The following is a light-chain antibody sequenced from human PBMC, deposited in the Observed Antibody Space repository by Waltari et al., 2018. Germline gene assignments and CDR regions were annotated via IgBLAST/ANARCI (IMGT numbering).Light chain of an antibody. CDR1: SDDVGASNY. CDR2: DVS. J-gene: IGLJ1*01. Sequence: QSALTQPASVSGSPGQPITIPCTGTSDDVGASNYVSWYQQHPGKAPKLLISDVSERPSGVSNRFSGSKSGNTASLTISGLQSEDEADYYCCSLTTSTSLDYVFGTGTKVTVL. V-gene: IGLV2-14*01. CDR3: CSLTTSTSLDYV.